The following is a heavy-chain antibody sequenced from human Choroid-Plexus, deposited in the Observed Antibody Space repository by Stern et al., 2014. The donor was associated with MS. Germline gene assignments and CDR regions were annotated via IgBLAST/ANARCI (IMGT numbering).Heavy chain of an antibody. CDR3: ATASVAGTVIDY. D-gene: IGHD6-19*01. Sequence: VQLVESGPELVKPSGTLSLTCSVSGGSISSNNCWSWVRQPPGEGLEWIGEIFQSGSNNYNPNPKSRVPISVDKPKNQFSLNLTSVTAADTAVYYCATASVAGTVIDYWGQGILVTVSS. V-gene: IGHV4-4*02. CDR1: GGSISSNNC. J-gene: IGHJ4*02. CDR2: IFQSGSN.